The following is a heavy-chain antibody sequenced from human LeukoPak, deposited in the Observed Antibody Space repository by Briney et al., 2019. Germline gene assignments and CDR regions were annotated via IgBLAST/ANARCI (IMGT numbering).Heavy chain of an antibody. J-gene: IGHJ4*02. CDR1: GFTLSKYA. V-gene: IGHV3-30-3*01. CDR3: ATYYYGSGNYYTFHY. CDR2: ILYDGSNK. D-gene: IGHD3-10*01. Sequence: GGSLRLSCAASGFTLSKYAMHWVRQAPGKGLEWVAVILYDGSNKYYADSVKGRFTISRDNSKNTLYLQMNSLRAEDTAVYYCATYYYGSGNYYTFHYWGQGTLVTVSS.